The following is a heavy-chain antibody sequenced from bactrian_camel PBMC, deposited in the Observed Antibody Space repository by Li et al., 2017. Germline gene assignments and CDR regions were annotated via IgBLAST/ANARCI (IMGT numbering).Heavy chain of an antibody. CDR2: IYFGGGST. V-gene: IGHV3S1*01. J-gene: IGHJ4*01. Sequence: HVQLVESGGGSVQAGGSLRLSCAASGYTYKNNCMGWFRQAPGSEREGVAAIYFGGGSTYYADSVKGRFTISQDGAENTVSLQMNNLKSEDTAMYYCAATTRYAGSWFDRSKWLYWGQGTQVTVS. D-gene: IGHD6*01. CDR3: AATTRYAGSWFDRSKWLY. CDR1: GYTYKNNC.